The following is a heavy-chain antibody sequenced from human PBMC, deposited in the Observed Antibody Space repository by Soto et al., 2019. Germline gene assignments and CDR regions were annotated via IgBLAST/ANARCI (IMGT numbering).Heavy chain of an antibody. CDR2: IIPIFGTA. CDR1: GGSFSSYA. D-gene: IGHD2-8*01. V-gene: IGHV1-69*13. J-gene: IGHJ6*02. CDR3: ARNDIVPTYYYGMDV. Sequence: LVNGSCKTSGGSFSSYASSWGRKTPRQGLEWMGGIIPIFGTANYAQKFQGRVTITADESTSTAYMELSSLRSEDTAVYYCARNDIVPTYYYGMDVWGQGTTVTVSS.